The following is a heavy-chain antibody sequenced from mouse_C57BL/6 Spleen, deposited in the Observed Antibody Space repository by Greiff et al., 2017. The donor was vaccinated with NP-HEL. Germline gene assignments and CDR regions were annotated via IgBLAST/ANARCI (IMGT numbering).Heavy chain of an antibody. CDR2: IHPNSGST. Sequence: QVQLQQPGAELVKPGASVKLSCKASGYTFTSYWMHWVKQRPGQGLEWIGMIHPNSGSTNYNEKFKSKATLTVDKSSSTAYMQLSSLTSEDSAFYYCARRGYYVGDYAMDYWGQGTSVTVSS. D-gene: IGHD2-3*01. V-gene: IGHV1-64*01. CDR3: ARRGYYVGDYAMDY. CDR1: GYTFTSYW. J-gene: IGHJ4*01.